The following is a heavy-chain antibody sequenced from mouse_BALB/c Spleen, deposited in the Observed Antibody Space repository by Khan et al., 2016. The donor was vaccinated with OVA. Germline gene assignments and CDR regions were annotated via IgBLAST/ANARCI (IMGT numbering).Heavy chain of an antibody. Sequence: VQLQESGPGLVKPSQSLSLTCTVTGYSITSVYAWNWIRQFPGNKLEWMGYISYSGVTSYTPSLKSRISITRDTSKNQFFLQLNSVTTEDTATDYCARGSSDGYYLDYWGQGTTLTVSS. CDR2: ISYSGVT. CDR1: GYSITSVYA. V-gene: IGHV3-2*02. CDR3: ARGSSDGYYLDY. J-gene: IGHJ2*01.